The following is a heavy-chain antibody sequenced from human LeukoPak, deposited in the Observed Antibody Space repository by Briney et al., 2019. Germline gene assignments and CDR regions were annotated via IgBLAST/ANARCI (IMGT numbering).Heavy chain of an antibody. J-gene: IGHJ4*02. V-gene: IGHV4-39*01. D-gene: IGHD1-26*01. CDR2: IYYSGST. CDR1: GGSISSSTYY. CDR3: ARHVGAGSYFDY. Sequence: SETLSLTCSVSGGSISSSTYYWGGVRQPPGKGLDWIGSIYYSGSTYYNPSLRSRVSLSVDTSKNQFSLKLSSVTAADTAVYYCARHVGAGSYFDYWGQGTLVTVSS.